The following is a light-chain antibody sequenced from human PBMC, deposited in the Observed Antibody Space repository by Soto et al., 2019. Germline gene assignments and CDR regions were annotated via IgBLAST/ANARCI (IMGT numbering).Light chain of an antibody. CDR2: DAS. CDR1: QSVTSN. V-gene: IGKV3-15*01. Sequence: EIVMTQSPSTLSVSLGERATFSCRASQSVTSNFAWYQQKPGQAPRLLIYDASTRATGIPARFSGSGSGTEFTLTISSLQSEDFAVYYCQQYSNWPLITFGQGTRLEIK. J-gene: IGKJ5*01. CDR3: QQYSNWPLIT.